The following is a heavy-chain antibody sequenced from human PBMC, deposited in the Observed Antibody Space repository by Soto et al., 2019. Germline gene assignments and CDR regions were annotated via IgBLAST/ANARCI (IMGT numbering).Heavy chain of an antibody. CDR2: IIPIFGTA. V-gene: IGHV1-69*12. CDR1: GGTFSSYA. CDR3: AHPKRNYYYYYGMDV. J-gene: IGHJ6*02. Sequence: QVQLVQSGAEVKKPGSSVKVSCKASGGTFSSYAISWVRQAPGQGLEWMGGIIPIFGTANYAQKFQGRVTITAAESTSTAYMELSRLRSEDTAVYYCAHPKRNYYYYYGMDVWGQGTTVTVSS.